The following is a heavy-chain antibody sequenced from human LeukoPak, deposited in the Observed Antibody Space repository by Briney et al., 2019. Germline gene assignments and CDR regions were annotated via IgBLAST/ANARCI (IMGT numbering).Heavy chain of an antibody. CDR2: ISWDGGST. Sequence: GESLKISCAASGFTFDDYAMHWVRQAPGKGLEWVSLISWDGGSTYYADSVKGRFTISRDNSKNSLYLQMNSLRAEDTALYYCAMVGEGDAFDIWGQGTMVTVSS. D-gene: IGHD3-16*01. CDR1: GFTFDDYA. CDR3: AMVGEGDAFDI. V-gene: IGHV3-43D*03. J-gene: IGHJ3*02.